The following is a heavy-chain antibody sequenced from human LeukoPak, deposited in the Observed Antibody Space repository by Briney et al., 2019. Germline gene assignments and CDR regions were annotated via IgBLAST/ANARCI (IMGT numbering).Heavy chain of an antibody. CDR1: GVTFSSYW. V-gene: IGHV3-7*01. J-gene: IGHJ4*02. D-gene: IGHD5-12*01. CDR2: IKQDGSEK. CDR3: VGGSGY. Sequence: GGSLRLSCVASGVTFSSYWMNWVRQAPGKGLEWVANIKQDGSEKYYVDSVKGRFTISRDNAKNSLYLQMNSLRAEDTAIYYCVGGSGYWGQGTLVTVSS.